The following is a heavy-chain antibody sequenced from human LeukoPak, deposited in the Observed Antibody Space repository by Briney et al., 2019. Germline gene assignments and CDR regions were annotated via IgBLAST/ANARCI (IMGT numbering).Heavy chain of an antibody. CDR2: ISSSGSTI. D-gene: IGHD1-7*01. V-gene: IGHV3-11*04. CDR1: GFTFGDYY. J-gene: IGHJ4*02. CDR3: ARDRDWNSGFDY. Sequence: GGSLRLSCVASGFTFGDYYMSWIRQAPGKGLEWVSYISSSGSTIYYADSVKGRFTISRDNAKNSLYLQMNSLRAEDTAVYYCARDRDWNSGFDYWGQGTLVTVSS.